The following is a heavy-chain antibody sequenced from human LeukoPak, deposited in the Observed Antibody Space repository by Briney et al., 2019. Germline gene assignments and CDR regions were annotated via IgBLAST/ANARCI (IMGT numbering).Heavy chain of an antibody. J-gene: IGHJ4*02. CDR2: IKPDGNEQ. Sequence: GRSLRLSCVTSGFIFSDYWMGWVRQAPGKGPEWVASIKPDGNEQYYVDSVRGRFTISRDNSKDSLSLQMDSLRDDDTAVYYCGRERVSAYDYWGQGTLVTVSS. CDR3: GRERVSAYDY. V-gene: IGHV3-7*01. CDR1: GFIFSDYW.